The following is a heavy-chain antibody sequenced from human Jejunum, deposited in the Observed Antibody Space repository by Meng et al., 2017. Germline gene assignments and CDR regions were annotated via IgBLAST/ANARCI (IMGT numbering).Heavy chain of an antibody. J-gene: IGHJ4*02. D-gene: IGHD4/OR15-4a*01. CDR1: GFTFSSYW. CDR2: IKEDGSEK. Sequence: GESLKISCAASGFTFSSYWMSWVRQAPGKGLEGVAKIKEDGSEKYYVDSVKGRFTISRDNAKNSLYLQMNSLRADDTAVYYCASRSYGAPLDWGQGTLVTVSS. CDR3: ASRSYGAPLD. V-gene: IGHV3-7*01.